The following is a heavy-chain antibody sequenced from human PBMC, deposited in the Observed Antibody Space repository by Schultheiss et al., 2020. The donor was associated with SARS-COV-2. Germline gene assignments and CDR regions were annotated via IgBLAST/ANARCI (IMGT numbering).Heavy chain of an antibody. D-gene: IGHD3-22*01. J-gene: IGHJ6*02. CDR3: ARGTRLYYYDSSGYYGNLGYYYGMDV. V-gene: IGHV4-34*01. Sequence: GSLRLSCAVYGGSISSYYWSWIRQPPGKGLEWIGSIYYSGSTNYNPSLKSRVTISVDTSKNQFSLKLSSVTAADTAVYYCARGTRLYYYDSSGYYGNLGYYYGMDVWGQGTTVTVSS. CDR1: GGSISSYY. CDR2: IYYSGST.